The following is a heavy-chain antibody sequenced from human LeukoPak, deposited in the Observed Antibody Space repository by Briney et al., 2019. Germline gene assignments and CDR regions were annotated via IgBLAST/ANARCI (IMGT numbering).Heavy chain of an antibody. Sequence: ASVKVSCKASGYTFTGYYMHWVRQAPGQGLEWMGWINPNSGGTNYAQKFQGRVTMTRDTSISTAYMELSRLRSGDTAVYYCARRAVAPYGMDVWGQGTTVTVSS. J-gene: IGHJ6*02. D-gene: IGHD6-19*01. CDR2: INPNSGGT. V-gene: IGHV1-2*02. CDR1: GYTFTGYY. CDR3: ARRAVAPYGMDV.